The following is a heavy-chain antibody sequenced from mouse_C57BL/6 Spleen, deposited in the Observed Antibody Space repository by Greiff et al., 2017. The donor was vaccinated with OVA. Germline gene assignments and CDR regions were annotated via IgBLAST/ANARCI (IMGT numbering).Heavy chain of an antibody. CDR1: GYTFTSYW. CDR2: IYPGSGST. J-gene: IGHJ2*01. V-gene: IGHV1-55*01. Sequence: QVQLQQPGAELVKPGASVKMSCKASGYTFTSYWITWVKQRSGQGLEWIGDIYPGSGSTNYNEKFKSKATLTVDTSSSTAYMQLSSLTSEDSAVYYCAKRGIYVGYFDCWGEGTTLTVSS. D-gene: IGHD1-1*01. CDR3: AKRGIYVGYFDC.